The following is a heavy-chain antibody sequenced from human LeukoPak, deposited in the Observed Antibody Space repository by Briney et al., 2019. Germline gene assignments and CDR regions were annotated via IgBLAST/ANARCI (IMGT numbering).Heavy chain of an antibody. Sequence: GGSLRLSCAASGFTFSNYGMHWVRQAPGKGLEWVAFIRYDGSNKNYADSVKGRFTISRDNSKNTLYLQMNSLRTEDTAVYYCAKDREGSGFLDYWGQGTLATVSS. CDR1: GFTFSNYG. CDR3: AKDREGSGFLDY. D-gene: IGHD3-3*01. CDR2: IRYDGSNK. J-gene: IGHJ4*02. V-gene: IGHV3-30*02.